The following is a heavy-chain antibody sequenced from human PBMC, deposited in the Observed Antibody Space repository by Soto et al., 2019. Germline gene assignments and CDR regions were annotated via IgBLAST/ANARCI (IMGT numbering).Heavy chain of an antibody. Sequence: SETLSLTCTVSGASISSGDSFWSWIRQPPGKGLEWIAYIYSTGSAYYNPSLKSRAAISVDTSKNQFSLKLTSVTAADAAVYYCATMGATAGSYYFEYWGQGALVTVSS. D-gene: IGHD1-26*01. CDR3: ATMGATAGSYYFEY. CDR1: GASISSGDSF. V-gene: IGHV4-30-4*01. J-gene: IGHJ4*02. CDR2: IYSTGSA.